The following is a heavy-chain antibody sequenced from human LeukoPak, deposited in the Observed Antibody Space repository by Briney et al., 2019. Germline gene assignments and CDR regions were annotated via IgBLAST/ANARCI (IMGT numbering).Heavy chain of an antibody. CDR3: AKVATRYYDSSGYYSHYFDY. CDR1: GFTFDDYS. CDR2: ISWNSGSI. V-gene: IGHV3-9*03. J-gene: IGHJ4*02. D-gene: IGHD3-22*01. Sequence: GGSLSLSCAASGFTFDDYSMDWVRQAPGKGLEWVSGISWNSGSIGYADSVKGRFTISRDNAKNSLYLQMNSLRAEDMALYYCAKVATRYYDSSGYYSHYFDYWGQGTLVTVPS.